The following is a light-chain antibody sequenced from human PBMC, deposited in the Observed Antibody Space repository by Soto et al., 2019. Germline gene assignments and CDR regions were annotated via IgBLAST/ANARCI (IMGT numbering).Light chain of an antibody. J-gene: IGKJ4*01. Sequence: DIHMTQSPSSLSASVGYRVTITCRASQGIDRWLAWYQQKPGKAPKVLIYAASSLRSGVPSRFSGSGSGTDFSLTISSLQPEDLETYYCKQSKSFPLTFGGGTKVDIK. CDR1: QGIDRW. V-gene: IGKV1-12*01. CDR2: AAS. CDR3: KQSKSFPLT.